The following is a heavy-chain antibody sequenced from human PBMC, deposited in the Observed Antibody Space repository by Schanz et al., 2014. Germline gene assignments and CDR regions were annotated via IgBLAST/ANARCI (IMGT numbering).Heavy chain of an antibody. V-gene: IGHV3-23*04. J-gene: IGHJ5*02. D-gene: IGHD3-9*01. CDR1: GFIFSNYA. CDR2: LSEGGGGT. CDR3: AKAADWPVTRFDP. Sequence: EVQLVESGGGLVKPGGSLRLSCAASGFIFSNYAMSWVRQAPGKGLEWVSALSEGGGGTHYADSVRGRFTISSDSSKNTLYLQMSSLRADDTAVYYCAKAADWPVTRFDPWGQGTLVTVSS.